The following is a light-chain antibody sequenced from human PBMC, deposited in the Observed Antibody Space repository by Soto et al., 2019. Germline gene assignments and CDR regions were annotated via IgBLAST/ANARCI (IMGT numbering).Light chain of an antibody. CDR1: NSDVGGYNF. V-gene: IGLV2-11*01. Sequence: QSALTQPRSVSGSPGQSVTISCTGTNSDVGGYNFVSWYQQLPGKAPKLMISAVSQRPSGVPDRFSGSKSGNTASLTISGLQADDGAGYFCCSYTASDIWVFGGGTKVTVL. J-gene: IGLJ3*02. CDR3: CSYTASDIWV. CDR2: AVS.